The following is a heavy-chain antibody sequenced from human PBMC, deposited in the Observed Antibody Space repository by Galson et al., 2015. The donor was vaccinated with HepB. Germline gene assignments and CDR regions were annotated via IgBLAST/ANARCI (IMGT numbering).Heavy chain of an antibody. CDR3: ARAEYYYDRSDSRHWYFDL. D-gene: IGHD3-22*01. J-gene: IGHJ2*01. V-gene: IGHV1-18*01. CDR1: GYTFKNYG. Sequence: SVKVSCKASGYTFKNYGISWVRQAPGQGLEWMGWITPYNEYTNYAQNLQGRVTITSDPSTTTVYMELRSLRSGDTAVYYCARAEYYYDRSDSRHWYFDLWGRGTLVTVSS. CDR2: ITPYNEYT.